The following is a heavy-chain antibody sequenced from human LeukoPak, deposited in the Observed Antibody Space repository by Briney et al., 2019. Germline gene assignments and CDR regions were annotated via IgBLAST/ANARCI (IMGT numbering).Heavy chain of an antibody. Sequence: GGTLRLSCAASGFTFSSHGMNWVRQAPGKGLEWVSGVTSGGGHIYYADFVKGRFTISRDDSKNTLFLQMDSLRVEDTAVYYCVTGDPIWFDPWGQGTLVTVSS. V-gene: IGHV3-23*01. CDR3: VTGDPIWFDP. CDR1: GFTFSSHG. CDR2: VTSGGGHI. D-gene: IGHD3-10*01. J-gene: IGHJ5*02.